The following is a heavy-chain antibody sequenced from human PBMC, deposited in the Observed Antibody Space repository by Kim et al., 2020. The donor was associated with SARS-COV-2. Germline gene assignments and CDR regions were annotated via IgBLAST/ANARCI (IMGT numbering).Heavy chain of an antibody. J-gene: IGHJ3*02. CDR3: ARVRRIAVADDAFDI. V-gene: IGHV1-3*01. D-gene: IGHD6-19*01. CDR2: INAGNGNT. CDR1: GYTFTSYA. Sequence: ASVKVSCKASGYTFTSYAMHWVRQAPGQRLEWMGWINAGNGNTKYSQKFQGRVTITRDTSASTAYMELSSLRSEDTAVYYCARVRRIAVADDAFDIWGQGTMVTVSS.